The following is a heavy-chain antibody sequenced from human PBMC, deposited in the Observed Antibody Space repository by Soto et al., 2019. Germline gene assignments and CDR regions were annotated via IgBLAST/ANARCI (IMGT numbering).Heavy chain of an antibody. V-gene: IGHV2-70*01. J-gene: IGHJ3*02. CDR2: IDWDDDK. CDR3: ARSKYYYDSSGPSDAFDI. Sequence: SGPTLVNPTQTLTLTCTFTGFSLSTSGMCVSWIRQPPGKAPEWLALIDWDDDKYYSTSLKTRLTISKDTSKNQVVLTMTNMDPVDTATYYCARSKYYYDSSGPSDAFDIWGQGTMVT. D-gene: IGHD3-22*01. CDR1: GFSLSTSGMC.